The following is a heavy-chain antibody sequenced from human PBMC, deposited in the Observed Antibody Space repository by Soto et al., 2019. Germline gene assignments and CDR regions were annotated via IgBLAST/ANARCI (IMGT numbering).Heavy chain of an antibody. CDR2: TYYRSKWYN. Sequence: SQTLSLTCAISGYSVSSNSAAWNWIKQSPSRGLEWLGRTYYRSKWYNDYAVSVKSRITINPDTSKNQFSLQLNSVTPEDTAVYYCAWAPAGTNAFDIWGQGTMVTVSS. V-gene: IGHV6-1*01. CDR1: GYSVSSNSAA. D-gene: IGHD6-13*01. J-gene: IGHJ3*02. CDR3: AWAPAGTNAFDI.